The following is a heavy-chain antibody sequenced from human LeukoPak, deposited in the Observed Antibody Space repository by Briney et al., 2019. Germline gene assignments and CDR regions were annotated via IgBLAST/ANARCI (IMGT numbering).Heavy chain of an antibody. J-gene: IGHJ4*02. Sequence: ASVKVSCKASGYTFTGYYMHWVRQAPGQGLEWMGWINPNSGGTNYAQKFQGWVTMTRDTSISTAYMELRSLRSDDTAVYYCARARYYGSAVPYYFDYWGQGTLVTVSS. V-gene: IGHV1-2*04. CDR2: INPNSGGT. CDR3: ARARYYGSAVPYYFDY. CDR1: GYTFTGYY. D-gene: IGHD3-10*01.